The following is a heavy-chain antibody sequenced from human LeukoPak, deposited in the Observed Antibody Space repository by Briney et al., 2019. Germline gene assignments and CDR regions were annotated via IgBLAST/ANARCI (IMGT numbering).Heavy chain of an antibody. V-gene: IGHV4-34*01. Sequence: TSETLSLTCAVYGGSFSGYYWSWIRQPPGKGLEWIGEINHSGSTNYNPSLKSRVTISVDTSKNQFSLKLSSVTAADTAVYYCARGLSVGASDAGSHYFDYWGQGTLVTVSS. D-gene: IGHD1-26*01. J-gene: IGHJ4*02. CDR3: ARGLSVGASDAGSHYFDY. CDR2: INHSGST. CDR1: GGSFSGYY.